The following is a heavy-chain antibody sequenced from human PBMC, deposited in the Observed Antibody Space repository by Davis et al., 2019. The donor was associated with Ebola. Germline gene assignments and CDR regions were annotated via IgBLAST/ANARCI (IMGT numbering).Heavy chain of an antibody. J-gene: IGHJ4*02. CDR3: ARGGGQWLLPKRFDY. Sequence: PGGSLRLSCAASGFTFSSYSMNWVRQAPGKGLEWVSSISSSSSYIYYADSVKGRFTISRDNAKNSLYLQMNSLRAEDTALYYCARGGGQWLLPKRFDYWGQGTLVTVSS. V-gene: IGHV3-21*04. D-gene: IGHD3-22*01. CDR2: ISSSSSYI. CDR1: GFTFSSYS.